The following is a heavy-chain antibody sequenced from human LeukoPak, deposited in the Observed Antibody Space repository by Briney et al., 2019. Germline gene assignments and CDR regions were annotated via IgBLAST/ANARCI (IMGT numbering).Heavy chain of an antibody. Sequence: SETLSLTCTVSGGSISSSSYYWGWIRQPPGKGLERIGSIYYSGSTYYNPSLKSRVTISVDTSKNQFSLKLSSVTAADTAVYYCARDLARNYDSSVGGFDYWGQGTLVTVSS. CDR2: IYYSGST. D-gene: IGHD3-22*01. V-gene: IGHV4-39*07. CDR1: GGSISSSSYY. CDR3: ARDLARNYDSSVGGFDY. J-gene: IGHJ4*02.